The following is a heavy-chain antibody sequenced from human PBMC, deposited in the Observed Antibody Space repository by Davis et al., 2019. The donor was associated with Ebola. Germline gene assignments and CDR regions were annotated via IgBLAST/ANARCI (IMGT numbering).Heavy chain of an antibody. CDR2: ISYDGNNK. V-gene: IGHV3-30-3*01. CDR1: GFTFSSYA. D-gene: IGHD6-19*01. CDR3: GRGGIAVEYRYYFDY. J-gene: IGHJ4*02. Sequence: GGSLRLSCAASGFTFSSYAMSWVRQAPGKGLEWVAVISYDGNNKYYADSVKGRFTISRDNSKNTLYLQMNSLRAEDTAVYYCGRGGIAVEYRYYFDYWGQGTLVTVPS.